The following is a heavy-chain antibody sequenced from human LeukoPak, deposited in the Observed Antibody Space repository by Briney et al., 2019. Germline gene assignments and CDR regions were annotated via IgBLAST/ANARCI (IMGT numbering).Heavy chain of an antibody. CDR3: ASATGYSSGWYNY. D-gene: IGHD6-19*01. Sequence: ASVKVSCKASGHTFSGYYIYWVRQAPGQGLEWMGWINPNSGGTNYAQKFQGRVTMTRDTSISTAYMELSRLRSDDTAVHYCASATGYSSGWYNYWGQGTLVTVSS. V-gene: IGHV1-2*02. CDR1: GHTFSGYY. CDR2: INPNSGGT. J-gene: IGHJ4*02.